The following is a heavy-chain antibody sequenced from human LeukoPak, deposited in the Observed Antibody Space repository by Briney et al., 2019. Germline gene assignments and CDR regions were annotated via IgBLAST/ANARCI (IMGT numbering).Heavy chain of an antibody. CDR3: GRVGSGSFIDY. D-gene: IGHD3-10*01. J-gene: IGHJ4*02. V-gene: IGHV4-59*01. CDR2: IYYSGST. Sequence: PSETLSLTCTVSGGSISSYYWSWIRQPPGKGLEWIGYIYYSGSTNYNPSLKSRVTISVDTSKNQFSLKLSSVTAADTAVYYCGRVGSGSFIDYWGQGTLVTVSS. CDR1: GGSISSYY.